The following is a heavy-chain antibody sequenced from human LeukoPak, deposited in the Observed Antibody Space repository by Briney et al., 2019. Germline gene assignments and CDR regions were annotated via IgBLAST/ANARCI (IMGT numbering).Heavy chain of an antibody. J-gene: IGHJ6*03. V-gene: IGHV3-23*01. CDR3: ARESRGYDILTGKYHRGYYSYYMDV. Sequence: QSGGSLRLSCAASGFIFRNFGMTWVRQVPGKGLEWVSTISDSGVTTHYADSVKGRFTISRDNSKNTLYLQMNSLRAEDTAVYYCARESRGYDILTGKYHRGYYSYYMDVWGKGTTVTVSS. D-gene: IGHD3-9*01. CDR2: ISDSGVTT. CDR1: GFIFRNFG.